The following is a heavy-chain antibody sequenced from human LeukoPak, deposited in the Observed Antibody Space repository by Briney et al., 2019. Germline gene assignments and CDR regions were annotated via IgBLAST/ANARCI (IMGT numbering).Heavy chain of an antibody. CDR2: MNPHSGTT. CDR3: ARGSENNFDSSGPIGF. D-gene: IGHD3-22*01. CDR1: GYRFTSYD. Sequence: ASVMVSFMTSGYRFTSYDINWVRQTTGQGLEWMGWMNPHSGTTGYAQKFQGRLTLPRDTSISTAYLELSSLTSEDTAVYYCARGSENNFDSSGPIGFWGQGTLVTVSS. J-gene: IGHJ4*02. V-gene: IGHV1-8*01.